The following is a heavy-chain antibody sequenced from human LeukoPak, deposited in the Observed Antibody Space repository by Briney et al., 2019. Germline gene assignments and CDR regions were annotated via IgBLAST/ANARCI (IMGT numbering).Heavy chain of an antibody. CDR3: AKFVNYGSYYYYYYIDV. J-gene: IGHJ6*03. CDR2: ISKSGDTT. Sequence: GGSLRLSCAASGFTFSRYAMSWVRQAPGKGLEWVSTISKSGDTTYYADSVKGRFTISRDNSKNTLYLQMNSLRAGDTAVYYCAKFVNYGSYYYYYYIDVWGKGTTVAVSS. CDR1: GFTFSRYA. V-gene: IGHV3-23*01. D-gene: IGHD3-10*01.